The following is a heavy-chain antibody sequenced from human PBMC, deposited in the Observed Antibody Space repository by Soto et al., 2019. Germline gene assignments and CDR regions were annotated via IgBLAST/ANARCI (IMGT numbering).Heavy chain of an antibody. CDR2: INRGGSTT. CDR3: ARGLWAGEFLWFDT. Sequence: QVRLVESGGGLVQAGGSLRLSCKASGFNFRDSYMHWIRQAPGKGPEWVSYINRGGSTTFYADSVKRRFTSSRDNGKTLLYLQISSVRVEDTAVYYFARGLWAGEFLWFDTWGQGTLVTVSS. V-gene: IGHV3-11*01. CDR1: GFNFRDSY. D-gene: IGHD3-10*01. J-gene: IGHJ5*02.